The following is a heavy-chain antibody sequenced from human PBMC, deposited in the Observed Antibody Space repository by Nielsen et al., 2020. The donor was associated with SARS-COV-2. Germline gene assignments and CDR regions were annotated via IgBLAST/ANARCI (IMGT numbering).Heavy chain of an antibody. V-gene: IGHV3-23*01. CDR3: ARDPLGYSLGDCLDL. CDR2: ISGSGGRT. D-gene: IGHD5-12*01. J-gene: IGHJ4*02. Sequence: GGSLRLSCVASGFTFTNAMVWVRQAPGKGLEWISEISGSGGRTNYADSVKGRFSVSRDNSRNTVYLHLNNLKVEDTATYYCARDPLGYSLGDCLDLWGRGTLVAVSS. CDR1: GFTFTNA.